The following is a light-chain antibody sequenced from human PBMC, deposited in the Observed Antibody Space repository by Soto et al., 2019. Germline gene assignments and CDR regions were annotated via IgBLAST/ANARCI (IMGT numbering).Light chain of an antibody. CDR3: QVFGSSPRYT. Sequence: EIVLTQSPGTLSLSPGERATLSCRTSESVTSTYLAWYQQKPGQPPRLLIYAASSRATGIPDRFSGSGFGTDFTLTISRLEPEDFAVYYCQVFGSSPRYTFGRGTKLEIK. CDR1: ESVTSTY. CDR2: AAS. V-gene: IGKV3-20*01. J-gene: IGKJ2*01.